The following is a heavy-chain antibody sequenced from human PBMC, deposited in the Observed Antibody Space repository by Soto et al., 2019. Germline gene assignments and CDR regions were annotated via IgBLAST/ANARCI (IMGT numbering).Heavy chain of an antibody. D-gene: IGHD6-13*01. CDR3: ARDRSGSSWYPSLGGY. V-gene: IGHV3-33*01. J-gene: IGHJ4*02. CDR2: IWYDGSNK. Sequence: GGSLRLSCAASGFTFSSYGMHWVRQAPGKGLEWVAVIWYDGSNKHYADSVKGRFTISRDNSKNTLYLQMNSLRAEDTAVYYCARDRSGSSWYPSLGGYWGQGTLVTVSS. CDR1: GFTFSSYG.